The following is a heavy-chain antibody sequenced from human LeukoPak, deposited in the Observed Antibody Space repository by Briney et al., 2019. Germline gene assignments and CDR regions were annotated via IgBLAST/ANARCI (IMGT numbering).Heavy chain of an antibody. D-gene: IGHD2-2*01. CDR1: GFTFTNYA. CDR3: ARGRSLDYCSSINCYAHAGV. CDR2: ISHDGSNK. Sequence: GGSLRLSCAASGFTFTNYAMHWVRQAPGKGLEWVAVISHDGSNKYNADSEKSRFTISRDNSKNSLYLQMNSLTPEDTAVYYCARGRSLDYCSSINCYAHAGVGGQETVVNVSS. J-gene: IGHJ4*02. V-gene: IGHV3-30*04.